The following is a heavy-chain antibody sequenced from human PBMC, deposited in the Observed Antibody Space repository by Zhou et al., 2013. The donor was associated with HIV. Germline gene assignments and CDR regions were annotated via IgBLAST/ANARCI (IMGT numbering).Heavy chain of an antibody. D-gene: IGHD2-15*01. Sequence: VQLQESGPGLVKPSETLSLTCTVSSGSIYSQYWSWIRQPPGKGLEWIGYIYYSGSSNYNPSLKSRVTISVDTSKNQFSLKLSSVTAADTAVYYCARDLIGGSDYWGQGTLVTVSS. V-gene: IGHV4-59*11. CDR3: ARDLIGGSDY. J-gene: IGHJ4*02. CDR2: IYYSGSS. CDR1: SGSIYSQY.